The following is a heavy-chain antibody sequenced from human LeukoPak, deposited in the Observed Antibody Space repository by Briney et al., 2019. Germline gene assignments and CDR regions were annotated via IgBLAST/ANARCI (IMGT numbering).Heavy chain of an antibody. J-gene: IGHJ1*01. Sequence: SETLSLTCTVSGGAIVNYYWSWIRQPPGKGLEWIAYVYYSGTINNNPSLESRVTISVDTSKNQFSLRLTSVAAADTAVYYCARHGTAAGPFQLWGQGTLVTVSS. CDR3: ARHGTAAGPFQL. D-gene: IGHD2-21*02. CDR1: GGAIVNYY. CDR2: VYYSGTI. V-gene: IGHV4-59*08.